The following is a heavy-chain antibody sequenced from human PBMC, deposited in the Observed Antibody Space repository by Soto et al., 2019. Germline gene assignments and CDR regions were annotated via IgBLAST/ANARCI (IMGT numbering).Heavy chain of an antibody. V-gene: IGHV1-69*02. CDR2: VSPILGIA. CDR3: ARGGYCDSSGSRNYFYYGMNV. CDR1: GGTFSSYT. D-gene: IGHD3-22*01. J-gene: IGHJ6*02. Sequence: SVKVSCKASGGTFSSYTISWVRQAPGQGLEWMGRVSPILGIANYAQKFQGRVTMTTDTSTKTAYMEVRSLRSDDTAVYHCARGGYCDSSGSRNYFYYGMNVWGQGTTVTVSS.